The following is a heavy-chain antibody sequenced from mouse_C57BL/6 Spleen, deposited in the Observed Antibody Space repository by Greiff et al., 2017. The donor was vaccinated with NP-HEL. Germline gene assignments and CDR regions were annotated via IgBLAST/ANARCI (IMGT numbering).Heavy chain of an antibody. Sequence: EVKLMESGGGLVKPGGSLKLSCAASGFTFSDYGMHWVRQAPEKGLEWVAYISSGSCTIYYAATVKGRFTISRDNAKNTLFLQMTSLRSEDTAMYYCARNYYGSSYRYAMDYWGQGTSVTVSS. CDR1: GFTFSDYG. D-gene: IGHD1-1*01. V-gene: IGHV5-17*01. J-gene: IGHJ4*01. CDR3: ARNYYGSSYRYAMDY. CDR2: ISSGSCTI.